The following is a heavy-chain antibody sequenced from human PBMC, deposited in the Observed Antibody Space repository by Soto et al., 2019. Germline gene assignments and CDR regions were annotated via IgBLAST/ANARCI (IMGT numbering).Heavy chain of an antibody. CDR1: GFTFSSYA. CDR3: AKDLEILTGYYPSYYFDY. CDR2: ISGSGGST. V-gene: IGHV3-23*01. J-gene: IGHJ4*02. Sequence: GSLRLSCAASGFTFSSYAMSWVRQAPGKGLEWVSAISGSGGSTYYADSVKGRFTISRDNSKNTLYLQMNSLRAEDTAVYYCAKDLEILTGYYPSYYFDYWGQGTLVTVSS. D-gene: IGHD3-9*01.